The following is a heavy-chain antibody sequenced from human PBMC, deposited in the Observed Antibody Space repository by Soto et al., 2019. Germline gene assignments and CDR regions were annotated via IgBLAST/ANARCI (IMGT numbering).Heavy chain of an antibody. CDR3: ATDPSALSCSGGSCYSENWFDP. CDR1: GYTFTSYY. J-gene: IGHJ5*02. V-gene: IGHV1-46*01. D-gene: IGHD2-15*01. CDR2: NNPSGGST. Sequence: ASVKVSCKASGYTFTSYYMHWVRQAPGQGLEWMGINNPSGGSTSYGQKFQGRVTMTRDTSTSTVYMELSSLRSEDTAVYYCATDPSALSCSGGSCYSENWFDPWGQGTLVTVSS.